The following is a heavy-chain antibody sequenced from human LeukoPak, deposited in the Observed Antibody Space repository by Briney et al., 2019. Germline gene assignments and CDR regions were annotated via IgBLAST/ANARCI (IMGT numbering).Heavy chain of an antibody. V-gene: IGHV1-8*01. CDR1: GYTFTSYD. J-gene: IGHJ4*02. CDR2: MNPNSGNT. Sequence: ASVKVSCKASGYTFTSYDINWVRQATGQGLEWMGWMNPNSGNTGYAQKFQGRVTTTRNTSISTAYMELSSLRSEDTAVYYCARTRVLLWFGEPQIFDYWGQGTLVTVSS. D-gene: IGHD3-10*01. CDR3: ARTRVLLWFGEPQIFDY.